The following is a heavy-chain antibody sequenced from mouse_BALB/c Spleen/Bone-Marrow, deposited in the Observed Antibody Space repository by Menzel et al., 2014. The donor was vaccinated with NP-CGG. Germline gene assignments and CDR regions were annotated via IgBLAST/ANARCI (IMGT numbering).Heavy chain of an antibody. Sequence: QVQLKQSGAELVKPGASVKLSCRTSGYTFTNYYIYWVKQRPGQGLKWIGEINPSNGGSNFNEKLKSKATLTVDKSSSTAYMQLSSLTSEDSAVYYCTRSDYYDYQAWFAYWGQGTLVTVSA. CDR3: TRSDYYDYQAWFAY. CDR1: GYTFTNYY. CDR2: INPSNGGS. J-gene: IGHJ3*01. D-gene: IGHD2-4*01. V-gene: IGHV1S81*02.